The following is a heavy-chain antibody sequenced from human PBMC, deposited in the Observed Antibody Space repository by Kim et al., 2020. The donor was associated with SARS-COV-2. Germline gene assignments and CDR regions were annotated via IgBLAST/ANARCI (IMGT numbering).Heavy chain of an antibody. D-gene: IGHD6-19*01. CDR2: INPNSGGT. J-gene: IGHJ6*02. V-gene: IGHV1-2*02. CDR1: GYTFTGYY. Sequence: ASVKVSCKASGYTFTGYYMHWVRQAPGQGLEWMGWINPNSGGTNYAQKFQGRVTMTRDTSISTAYMELSRLRSDDTAVYYCARVIAVADFFWGSPLYGMDVWGQGTTVTVSS. CDR3: ARVIAVADFFWGSPLYGMDV.